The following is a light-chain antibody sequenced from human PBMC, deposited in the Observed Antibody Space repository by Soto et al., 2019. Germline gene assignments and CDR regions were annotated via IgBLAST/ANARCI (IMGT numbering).Light chain of an antibody. CDR1: QSISSW. V-gene: IGKV1-5*03. Sequence: DIQMTQSPSTLSASVGDRVTITCRASQSISSWLAWYQQKPGKAPNLLIYQASNLESGVPSRFSGSGSGTEFTLTISSLQPDDFPAYYCQHYNSYPWTDGRGTKVEVK. J-gene: IGKJ1*01. CDR2: QAS. CDR3: QHYNSYPWT.